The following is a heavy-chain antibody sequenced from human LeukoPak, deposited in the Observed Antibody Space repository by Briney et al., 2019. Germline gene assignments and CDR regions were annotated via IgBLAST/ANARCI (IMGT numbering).Heavy chain of an antibody. D-gene: IGHD3-22*01. CDR1: GYIFDNFY. J-gene: IGHJ5*01. Sequence: ASVKLSCKASGYIFDNFYIQWVRQAPGQGPEWLGWMNCNDGSTNYAQKLQGRVTMTRVTAMSTVYMDLSGLRADDTAIYYCARDEGSTYDQLDSWGQGTLVTVSS. CDR3: ARDEGSTYDQLDS. V-gene: IGHV1-2*02. CDR2: MNCNDGST.